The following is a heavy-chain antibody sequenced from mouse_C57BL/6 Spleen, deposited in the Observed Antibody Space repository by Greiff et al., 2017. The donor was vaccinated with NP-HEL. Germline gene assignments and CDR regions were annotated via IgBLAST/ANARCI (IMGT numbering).Heavy chain of an antibody. Sequence: EVKLVESGGGLVKPGGSLKLSCAASGFTFSDYGMHWVRQTPEKGLEWVAYISSGSSTIYYADTVKGRFTISRDNAKNTLFLQMTSLRSEDTAMYYWARPYDYDDSFAYWGQGTLVTVSA. CDR2: ISSGSSTI. J-gene: IGHJ3*01. V-gene: IGHV5-17*01. D-gene: IGHD2-4*01. CDR1: GFTFSDYG. CDR3: ARPYDYDDSFAY.